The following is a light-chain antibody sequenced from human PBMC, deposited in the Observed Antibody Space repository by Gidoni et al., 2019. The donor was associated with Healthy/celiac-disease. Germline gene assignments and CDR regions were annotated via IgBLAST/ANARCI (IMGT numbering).Light chain of an antibody. CDR2: GAT. CDR1: KSVSSSY. J-gene: IGKJ1*01. CDR3: QQYGSSPWT. Sequence: EIVLTQSPGTLSLSPGERATLSCRARKSVSSSYLAWYQQKPGQAPRLLIYGATSRATGIPDRFSGSGSGTEFTLTISRLEPEDFAVYYCQQYGSSPWTFGQGTKVEIK. V-gene: IGKV3-20*01.